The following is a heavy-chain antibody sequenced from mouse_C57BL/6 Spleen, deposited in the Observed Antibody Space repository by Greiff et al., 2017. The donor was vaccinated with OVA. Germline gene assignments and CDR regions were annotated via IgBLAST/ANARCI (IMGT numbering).Heavy chain of an antibody. V-gene: IGHV1-9*01. Sequence: VQLQQSGAELMKPGASVTLSCKATGYTFTGYWIEWVKQRPGHGLEWIGEILPGSGSTNYNEKFKGKATFTADTTSNTAYMQLSSLTTEDSAIYYCASAAQATNYAMDYWGQGTSVTVSS. CDR1: GYTFTGYW. J-gene: IGHJ4*01. D-gene: IGHD3-2*02. CDR2: ILPGSGST. CDR3: ASAAQATNYAMDY.